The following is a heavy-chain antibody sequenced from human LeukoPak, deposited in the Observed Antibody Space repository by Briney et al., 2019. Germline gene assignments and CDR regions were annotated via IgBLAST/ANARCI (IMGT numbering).Heavy chain of an antibody. Sequence: GGSLRLSCAACGFTFSNYAVIWVRQAPGKGLVWVSDISGRGGSTLYADSVKGRFTVSRDNSKNTLYLQMNSLRAEDTAVYYCAKCPSGVLRYFAPIDYWGQGTLVTVSS. CDR1: GFTFSNYA. V-gene: IGHV3-23*01. CDR3: AKCPSGVLRYFAPIDY. D-gene: IGHD3-9*01. J-gene: IGHJ4*02. CDR2: ISGRGGST.